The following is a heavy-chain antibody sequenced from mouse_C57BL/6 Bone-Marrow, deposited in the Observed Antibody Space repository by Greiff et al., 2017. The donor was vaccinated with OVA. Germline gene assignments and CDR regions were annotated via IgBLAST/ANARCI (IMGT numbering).Heavy chain of an antibody. V-gene: IGHV1-64*01. CDR1: GYTFTSYW. J-gene: IGHJ3*01. Sequence: VQLQQSGAELVKPGASVKLSCKASGYTFTSYWMHWVKQRPGQGLEWIGMIHPNSGSTNYNEKFKSKATLTVDKSSSTAYMQLSSLTSEDSAVYYGARERSYYDGSSSWFAYWGQGTLVTVSA. D-gene: IGHD1-1*01. CDR2: IHPNSGST. CDR3: ARERSYYDGSSSWFAY.